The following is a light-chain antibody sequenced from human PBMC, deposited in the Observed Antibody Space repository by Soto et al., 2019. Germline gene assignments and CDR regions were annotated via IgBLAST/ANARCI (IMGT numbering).Light chain of an antibody. Sequence: EIVLTQSPGTLSLSPGERATLSCRASQSVSSNYLAWYQQKPGQAPRPLIYGASSRATGIPDRFSGSGAGTDFPLTISRLASEDFAVYYCQQYGSSPWTFGQGTKVEIK. V-gene: IGKV3-20*01. CDR2: GAS. J-gene: IGKJ1*01. CDR1: QSVSSNY. CDR3: QQYGSSPWT.